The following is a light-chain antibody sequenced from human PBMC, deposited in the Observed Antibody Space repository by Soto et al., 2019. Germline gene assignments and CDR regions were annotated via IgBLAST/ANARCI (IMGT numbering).Light chain of an antibody. V-gene: IGKV3-20*01. Sequence: EIVLTQFPGTLSLSPGERATLSCRASQSVSNSYLAWYQQRPGQAPRLLIYDASSRAAGIPDRFSGSGSGTDFTLTISRLEPEDFAVYYCKHYVTSGGFTFGPGTKVDIK. J-gene: IGKJ3*01. CDR2: DAS. CDR1: QSVSNSY. CDR3: KHYVTSGGFT.